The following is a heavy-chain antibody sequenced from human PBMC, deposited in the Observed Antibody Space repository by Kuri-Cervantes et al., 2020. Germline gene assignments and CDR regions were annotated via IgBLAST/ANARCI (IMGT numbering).Heavy chain of an antibody. D-gene: IGHD2-2*01. V-gene: IGHV4-34*01. CDR1: GRPFSGYY. CDR2: INHSGSA. Sequence: SETLSLTCAVYGRPFSGYYWSWIRQSPGKGLEWIGEINHSGSANYNPSLKSRVTISVDTSKKQFSLKLTSVTAADTAVYYCARSRPRNRSCSSPSCLASGFFDVWGKGTTVTVSS. J-gene: IGHJ6*04. CDR3: ARSRPRNRSCSSPSCLASGFFDV.